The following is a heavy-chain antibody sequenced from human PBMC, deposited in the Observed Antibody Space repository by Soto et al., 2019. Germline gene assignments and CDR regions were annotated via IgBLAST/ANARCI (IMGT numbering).Heavy chain of an antibody. V-gene: IGHV3-9*01. CDR1: GFSLDDFA. Sequence: EVQLVESGGGLVQPGMSLRLSCAASGFSLDDFAMHWVRQVPGKGLEWVSGISWNSGNIAYADTVKGRFTISRDNATNSLYLYINSLRAEATALYYCAKDRSTRGTYQAVDYGGQVTLETVAS. CDR2: ISWNSGNI. J-gene: IGHJ4*02. D-gene: IGHD1-26*01. CDR3: AKDRSTRGTYQAVDY.